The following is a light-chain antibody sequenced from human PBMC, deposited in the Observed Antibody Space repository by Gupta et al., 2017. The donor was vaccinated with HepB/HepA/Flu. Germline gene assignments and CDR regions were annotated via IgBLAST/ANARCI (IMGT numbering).Light chain of an antibody. CDR2: SAS. V-gene: IGKV1-39*01. Sequence: DMQFTQSPSSLSASVGDRVVITCRASRSIRDYYEWYQQKPGQAPKLLIFSASSVQSGVPSRFCSDGSSTDFTLTISGLLPEDFSTYYCQQSYRAPPFTFGPGTKVEIK. CDR3: QQSYRAPPFT. J-gene: IGKJ3*01. CDR1: RSIRDY.